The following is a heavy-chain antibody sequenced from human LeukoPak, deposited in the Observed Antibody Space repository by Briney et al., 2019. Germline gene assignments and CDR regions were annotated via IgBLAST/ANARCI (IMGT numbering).Heavy chain of an antibody. CDR3: ARDRRLASADTVVDY. V-gene: IGHV3-21*01. CDR2: ISSSSSYL. CDR1: GFTFSSYE. D-gene: IGHD6-13*01. J-gene: IGHJ4*02. Sequence: GGSLRLSCAASGFTFSSYEMNWVRQAPGKGLEWVSSISSSSSYLYYADSVKGRFTISRDNAKNSLYLQMNTLRAENTAVYYCARDRRLASADTVVDYWGQGTLVTVSS.